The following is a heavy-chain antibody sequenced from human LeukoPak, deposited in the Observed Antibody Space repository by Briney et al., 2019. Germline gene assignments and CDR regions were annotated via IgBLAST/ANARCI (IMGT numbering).Heavy chain of an antibody. D-gene: IGHD6-13*01. V-gene: IGHV3-66*01. J-gene: IGHJ4*02. CDR1: GFTVSSNY. Sequence: GGSLRLSCAASGFTVSSNYMSWVRQAPGKGLEWVSILYSGGGTYYADSVKGRFTISRDNSKNTLYLQMNSLRAEDTAVYYCAKDQGGSSSWYSKFDYWGQGTLVTVSS. CDR3: AKDQGGSSSWYSKFDY. CDR2: LYSGGGT.